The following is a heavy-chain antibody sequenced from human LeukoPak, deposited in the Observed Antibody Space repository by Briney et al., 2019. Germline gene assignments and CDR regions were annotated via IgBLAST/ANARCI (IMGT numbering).Heavy chain of an antibody. D-gene: IGHD2-15*01. CDR2: ITGSTRST. CDR3: AKDRGSGGSCHDY. CDR1: GFIFDSYG. J-gene: IGHJ4*02. V-gene: IGHV3-23*01. Sequence: GGSLRLSCAASGFIFDSYGMTWVRQAPGMGLEWVSGITGSTRSTYYADSVKGRFTISRDNSKNTLYLQMNSLRAEDTAVYYCAKDRGSGGSCHDYWGQGTLVTVSS.